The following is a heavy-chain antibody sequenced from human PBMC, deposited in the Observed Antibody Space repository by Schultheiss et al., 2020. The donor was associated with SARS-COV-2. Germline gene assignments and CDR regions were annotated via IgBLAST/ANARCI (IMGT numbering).Heavy chain of an antibody. D-gene: IGHD2-2*01. V-gene: IGHV4-34*01. CDR1: GGSFSGYY. CDR2: IYYSGST. Sequence: SETLSLTCAVYGGSFSGYYWSWIRQPPGKGLEWIGYIYYSGSTYYNPSLKSRVTISVDTSKNQFSLKLSSVTAADTAVYYCARLSRARVVVVAAAALAFDIWGQGTMVTVSS. J-gene: IGHJ3*02. CDR3: ARLSRARVVVVAAAALAFDI.